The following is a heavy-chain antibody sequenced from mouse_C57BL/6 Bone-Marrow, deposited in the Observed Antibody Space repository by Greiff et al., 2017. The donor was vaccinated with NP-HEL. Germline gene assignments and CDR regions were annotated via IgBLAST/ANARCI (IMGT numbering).Heavy chain of an antibody. V-gene: IGHV1-53*01. Sequence: VKLQQPGTELVKPGASVKLSCKASGYTFTSYWMHWVKQRPGQGLEWIGNFNPSNGGTNYNEKFKSKATLTVDKSSSTAYMLLSRITSEDSAVYYGARKGRLAFDYWGQGTSLTVSS. CDR1: GYTFTSYW. CDR3: ARKGRLAFDY. CDR2: FNPSNGGT. J-gene: IGHJ2*02.